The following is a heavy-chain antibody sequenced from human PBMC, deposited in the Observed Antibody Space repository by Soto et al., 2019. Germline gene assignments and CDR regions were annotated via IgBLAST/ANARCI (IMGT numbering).Heavy chain of an antibody. CDR3: ARCSTGYGDDGLSLKY. Sequence: ASVEVSCKASGYTFTSYYMHWVRQAPGQGLEWMGLISAHNGNTIYSPKLQGRVTMTRDTSTSTAFMEVRGLRSDDTAVYYCARCSTGYGDDGLSLKYWGQGTLVTVSS. CDR1: GYTFTSYY. J-gene: IGHJ1*01. CDR2: ISAHNGNT. D-gene: IGHD4-17*01. V-gene: IGHV1-18*04.